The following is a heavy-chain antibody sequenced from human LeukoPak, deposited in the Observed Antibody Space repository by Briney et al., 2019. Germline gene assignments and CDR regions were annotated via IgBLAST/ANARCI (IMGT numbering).Heavy chain of an antibody. D-gene: IGHD2-2*01. V-gene: IGHV3-23*01. J-gene: IGHJ3*02. Sequence: PGGSLRLSCVASGFTFSTYAMTWVRQSPGKGLEWVSTITGRGSDTYYADSVKGRFTISRDNSKNTLYLQMNSLRAEDTAVYYCARGSIGYCSSTSCYHGAFDIWGQGTMVTVSS. CDR2: ITGRGSDT. CDR3: ARGSIGYCSSTSCYHGAFDI. CDR1: GFTFSTYA.